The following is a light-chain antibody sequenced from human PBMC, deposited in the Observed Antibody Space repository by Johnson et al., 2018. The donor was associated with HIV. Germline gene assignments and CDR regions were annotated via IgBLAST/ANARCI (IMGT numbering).Light chain of an antibody. Sequence: QSVLTQPPSVSEAPGQKVTISCSGSSSNIGNNYVYWYQQLPGTAPKLLIYENNKRPSGIPDRFSGSKSGTSATLGITGLQTGDEADYYCGTWDSSLSAYVFGTGTKVTVL. CDR2: ENN. CDR1: SSNIGNNY. V-gene: IGLV1-51*02. CDR3: GTWDSSLSAYV. J-gene: IGLJ1*01.